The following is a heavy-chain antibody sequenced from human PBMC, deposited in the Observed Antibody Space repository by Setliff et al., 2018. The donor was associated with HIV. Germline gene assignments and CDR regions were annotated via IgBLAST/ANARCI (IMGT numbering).Heavy chain of an antibody. CDR2: IYISGST. Sequence: SETLSLTCTVSGGSISSYYWSWIRQPAGKGLEWIGHIYISGSTNYNPSFNSRVTMSVDTSKNQFSLKLTSVTAADTAVYYCLRETGVNVAADGRGYHTFDFWGRGTMVTVSS. CDR1: GGSISSYY. D-gene: IGHD2-8*02. CDR3: LRETGVNVAADGRGYHTFDF. J-gene: IGHJ3*01. V-gene: IGHV4-4*07.